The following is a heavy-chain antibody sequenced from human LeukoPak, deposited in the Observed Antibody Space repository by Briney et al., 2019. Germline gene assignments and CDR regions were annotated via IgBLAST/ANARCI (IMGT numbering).Heavy chain of an antibody. V-gene: IGHV1-8*01. J-gene: IGHJ4*02. CDR3: AARMVRGHYFDY. CDR2: MNPNSGNT. Sequence: GASVKVSCKASGYTFTSYDINWVRQATGQGLEWMGWMNPNSGNTGYAQKFQGRVTMTRNTSISTAYMELSSLRSEDTAVYYCAARMVRGHYFDYWGQGTLVTVSS. D-gene: IGHD3-10*01. CDR1: GYTFTSYD.